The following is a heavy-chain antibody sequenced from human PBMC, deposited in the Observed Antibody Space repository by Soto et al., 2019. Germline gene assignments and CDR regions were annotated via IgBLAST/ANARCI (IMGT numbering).Heavy chain of an antibody. CDR2: ISAYNGDT. Sequence: VQLVQSGAEVKKPGASVKVSGKASGYTFTSYGITWVRQAPGQGLEWMGWISAYNGDTNYAPRLQGRVTMTTDTSTSTVYMELKSLKSDDTAVYYCARDQEYSTSGLYWFDLWGQGTLVTVSS. D-gene: IGHD6-6*01. CDR1: GYTFTSYG. CDR3: ARDQEYSTSGLYWFDL. J-gene: IGHJ5*02. V-gene: IGHV1-18*04.